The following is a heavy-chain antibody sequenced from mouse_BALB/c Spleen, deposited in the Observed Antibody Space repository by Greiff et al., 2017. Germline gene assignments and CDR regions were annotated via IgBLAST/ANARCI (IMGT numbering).Heavy chain of an antibody. CDR2: ISYSGST. V-gene: IGHV3-2*02. Sequence: EVQLQQSGPGLVKPSQSLSLTCTVTGYSITSDYAWNWIRQFPGNKLEWMGYISYSGSTSYNPSLKSRISITRDTSKNQFFLQLNSVTTEDTATYYCARRTVVARYYAMDYWGQGTSVTVSS. D-gene: IGHD1-1*01. CDR3: ARRTVVARYYAMDY. J-gene: IGHJ4*01. CDR1: GYSITSDYA.